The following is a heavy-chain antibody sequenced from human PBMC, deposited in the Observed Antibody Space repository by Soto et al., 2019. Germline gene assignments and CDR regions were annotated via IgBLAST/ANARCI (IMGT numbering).Heavy chain of an antibody. CDR3: AKHNTGITVAGYVSFDR. V-gene: IGHV4-39*01. D-gene: IGHD6-19*01. CDR1: GASISSTNYY. Sequence: QLQLQESGPGLVKPSETLSLTCTVSGASISSTNYYWDWLRQSPGEGLEWIGGIYYSGSSYYSPPLKSRVTISVDTSKNQFSLRLTSVTAADTALYYCAKHNTGITVAGYVSFDRWGQGTLVTVSS. CDR2: IYYSGSS. J-gene: IGHJ4*02.